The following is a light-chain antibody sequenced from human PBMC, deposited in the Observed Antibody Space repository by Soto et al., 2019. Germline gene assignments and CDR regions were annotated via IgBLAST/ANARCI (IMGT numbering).Light chain of an antibody. CDR2: GAS. V-gene: IGKV3-20*01. Sequence: GLTQSAGAVSLTQGERATLSCRASQSVSNNYLAWYQQKPGQAPRLLIYGASNRATGIPDRFSGSGSGTDFTLTISRLEPEDFAVYYCHQYGSSGTFGQGTKA. J-gene: IGKJ1*01. CDR1: QSVSNNY. CDR3: HQYGSSGT.